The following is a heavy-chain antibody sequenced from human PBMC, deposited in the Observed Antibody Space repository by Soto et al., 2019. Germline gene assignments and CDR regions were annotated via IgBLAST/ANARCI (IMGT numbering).Heavy chain of an antibody. CDR1: GGSISSYY. CDR3: ARLLTVTNAFDY. V-gene: IGHV4-59*08. CDR2: IYYSGST. D-gene: IGHD4-17*01. Sequence: SETLSLTCTVSGGSISSYYWSWIRQPPGKGLEWIGYIYYSGSTNYNPSLKSRVTISVDTSKNQFSLKLSSVTAADTAVYYCARLLTVTNAFDYWGKETLVTVPS. J-gene: IGHJ4*02.